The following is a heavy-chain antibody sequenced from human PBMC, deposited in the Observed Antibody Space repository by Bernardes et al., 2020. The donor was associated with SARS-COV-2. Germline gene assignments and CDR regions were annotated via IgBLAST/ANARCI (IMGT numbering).Heavy chain of an antibody. CDR3: AKAEYGDYGVWWSEWFGEKHRELSHGGYMDV. V-gene: IGHV3-30*18. CDR1: GFTFSSYG. J-gene: IGHJ6*02. Sequence: GGSLRLSCAASGFTFSSYGMHWVRQAPGKGLEWVAVISYDGSNKYYADSVKGRFTISRDNSKNTLYLQMNSLRAEDTAVYYCAKAEYGDYGVWWSEWFGEKHRELSHGGYMDVWGQGTTVTVSS. CDR2: ISYDGSNK. D-gene: IGHD4-17*01.